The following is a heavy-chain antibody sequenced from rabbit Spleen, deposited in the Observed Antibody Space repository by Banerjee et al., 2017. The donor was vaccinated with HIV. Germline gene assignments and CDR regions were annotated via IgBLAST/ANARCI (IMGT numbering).Heavy chain of an antibody. CDR1: GVSFSDDSY. J-gene: IGHJ6*01. Sequence: QSLEESGGDMVKPGASLTLTCIASGVSFSDDSYMCWVRQAPGKGLEWIACIDAGSSGFTYFASWAKGRSTFSKTSSTTVTLQMTSLTAADTATYFCARDSGTSFSTYGMDLWGQGTLVTVS. D-gene: IGHD8-1*01. V-gene: IGHV1S40*01. CDR3: ARDSGTSFSTYGMDL. CDR2: IDAGSSGFT.